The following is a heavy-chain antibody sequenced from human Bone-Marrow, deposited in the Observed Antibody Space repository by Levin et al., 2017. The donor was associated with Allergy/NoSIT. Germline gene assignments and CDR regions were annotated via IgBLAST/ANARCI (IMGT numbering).Heavy chain of an antibody. CDR1: GDSMTTSNW. CDR2: IDPSGGA. Sequence: SETLSLTCAVSGDSMTTSNWWSWVRQPPGKGLEWIAEIDPSGGANYNPSLQSRVTISVDKSKNQFYLKLTSVTAADTAVYYGARVGAPPVYGDHVLAYWGRGTLVTVSS. CDR3: ARVGAPPVYGDHVLAY. V-gene: IGHV4-4*02. D-gene: IGHD4-17*01. J-gene: IGHJ4*02.